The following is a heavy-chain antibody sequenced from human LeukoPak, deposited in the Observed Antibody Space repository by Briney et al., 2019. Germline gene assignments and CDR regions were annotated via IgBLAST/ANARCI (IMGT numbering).Heavy chain of an antibody. CDR3: ARESGSYWYFDY. D-gene: IGHD1-26*01. V-gene: IGHV3-33*01. CDR2: IWYDGSNK. Sequence: GGSLRLSYAASGFTFSSYGMHWVRQAPGKGLEWVAVIWYDGSNKYYADSVKGRFTISRDNSKNTLYLQMNSLRAEDTAVYYCARESGSYWYFDYWGQGTLVTVSS. CDR1: GFTFSSYG. J-gene: IGHJ4*02.